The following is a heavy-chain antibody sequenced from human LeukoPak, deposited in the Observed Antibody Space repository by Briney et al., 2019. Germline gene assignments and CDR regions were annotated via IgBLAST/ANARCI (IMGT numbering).Heavy chain of an antibody. D-gene: IGHD5-12*01. Sequence: GRSLRLXCAASGFTFDDYAMHWVRQAPGKGLEWVSGISWNSGSIGYADSVKGRFTISRDNAKNSLYLQMNSLRAEDMALYYCAKARYSGYADAFDIWGQGTMVTVSS. CDR3: AKARYSGYADAFDI. V-gene: IGHV3-9*03. CDR2: ISWNSGSI. J-gene: IGHJ3*02. CDR1: GFTFDDYA.